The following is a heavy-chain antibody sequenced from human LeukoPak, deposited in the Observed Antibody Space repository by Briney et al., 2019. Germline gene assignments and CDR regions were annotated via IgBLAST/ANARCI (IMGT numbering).Heavy chain of an antibody. CDR3: ARDQSWFDAFDI. V-gene: IGHV1-2*02. J-gene: IGHJ3*02. CDR2: INPNSGGT. Sequence: ASVKVSCKASGYTFTGYYMHWVLHAPGQRLEWMGWINPNSGGTNYAQKFQGRVTMTRDTSISTAYMELSRLRSDDTAVYYCARDQSWFDAFDIWGQGTMVTVSS. D-gene: IGHD3-9*01. CDR1: GYTFTGYY.